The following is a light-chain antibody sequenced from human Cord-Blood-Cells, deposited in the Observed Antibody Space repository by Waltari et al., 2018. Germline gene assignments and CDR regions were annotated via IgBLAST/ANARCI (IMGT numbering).Light chain of an antibody. Sequence: DIKMTQSLSPLSAFVGDRVTITSRASQSISSYLNWNQQKPGKAPKLRIYDASSLQSGVPSRFSGIGSGTDFTLTITSLQPKDFATYYCQQSYSTPTFGQGTKVEIK. CDR3: QQSYSTPT. CDR2: DAS. J-gene: IGKJ1*01. CDR1: QSISSY. V-gene: IGKV1-39*01.